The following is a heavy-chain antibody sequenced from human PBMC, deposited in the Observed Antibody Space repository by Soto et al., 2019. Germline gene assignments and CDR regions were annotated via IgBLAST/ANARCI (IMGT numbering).Heavy chain of an antibody. D-gene: IGHD2-21*02. CDR3: ARERRSYCGGDCYSTHFDY. V-gene: IGHV3-7*01. CDR2: IKQDGSEK. CDR1: GFTFSSYW. Sequence: EVQLVESGGGLVQPGGSLRLSCAASGFTFSSYWMSWVRQAPGKGLEWVANIKQDGSEKYYVDSVKGRFTISRDNAKNSLYLQMNSLRAEDTAVYYCARERRSYCGGDCYSTHFDYWGQGTLVTVSS. J-gene: IGHJ4*02.